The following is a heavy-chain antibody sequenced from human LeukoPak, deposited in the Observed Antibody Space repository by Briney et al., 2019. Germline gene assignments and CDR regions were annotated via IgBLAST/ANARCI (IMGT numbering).Heavy chain of an antibody. V-gene: IGHV4-38-2*01. CDR3: ARRSPYYYDSSGYWIFDY. CDR2: IYHSGST. CDR1: GYSISSGYC. J-gene: IGHJ4*02. Sequence: PSETLSLTCAVSGYSISSGYCWGWIRQPPGKGLEWIGSIYHSGSTYYNPSLKSRVTISVDTSKNQFSLKLSSVTAADTAVYYCARRSPYYYDSSGYWIFDYWGQGTLVTVSS. D-gene: IGHD3-22*01.